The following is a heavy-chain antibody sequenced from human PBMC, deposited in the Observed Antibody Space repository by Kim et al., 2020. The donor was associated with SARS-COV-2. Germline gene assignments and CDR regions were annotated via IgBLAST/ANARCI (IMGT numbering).Heavy chain of an antibody. J-gene: IGHJ4*02. V-gene: IGHV3-21*01. CDR3: ARTSTLWFECDY. CDR2: ISSSSSYI. Sequence: GGSLRLSCAASGFTFSSYSMNWVRQAPGKGLEWVSSISSSSSYIYYADSVKGRFTISRDNAKNSLYLQMNSLRAEDTAVYYCARTSTLWFECDYWGQGTLVTVSS. CDR1: GFTFSSYS. D-gene: IGHD3-10*01.